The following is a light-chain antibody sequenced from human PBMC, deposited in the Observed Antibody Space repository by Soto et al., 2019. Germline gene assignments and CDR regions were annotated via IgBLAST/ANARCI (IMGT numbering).Light chain of an antibody. CDR2: GAS. CDR3: QQYGNSPRT. CDR1: QSVSSSY. Sequence: EIVLTQSPGTLSLSPGEIATLSFMASQSVSSSYLAWYQQKPGQAPRLLIYGASSRATGIPDRFRGSGSGTDFTLTISRLEPEDFAVYYCQQYGNSPRTFGQGTKVDIK. J-gene: IGKJ1*01. V-gene: IGKV3-20*01.